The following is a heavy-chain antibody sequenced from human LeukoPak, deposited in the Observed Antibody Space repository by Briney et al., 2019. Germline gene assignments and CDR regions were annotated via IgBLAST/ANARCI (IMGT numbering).Heavy chain of an antibody. CDR1: GGSISSGGYY. Sequence: SQTLSLTCTVSGGSISSGGYYWSWIRQHPGKGLEWIGYIYYSGSTYYNPSLKSRVTISVDTSKNQFSLKLSSVTAADTAVYYCARGGLPAAPFDYWGQGTLVTVSS. CDR2: IYYSGST. D-gene: IGHD2-2*01. J-gene: IGHJ4*02. CDR3: ARGGLPAAPFDY. V-gene: IGHV4-31*03.